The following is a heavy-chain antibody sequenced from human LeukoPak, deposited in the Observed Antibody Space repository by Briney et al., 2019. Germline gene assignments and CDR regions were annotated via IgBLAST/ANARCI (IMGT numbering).Heavy chain of an antibody. CDR2: INPGGNEI. Sequence: GGSLRLSCTFSGLTFRSYWMNWVRQAPGKGLEWVANINPGGNEITSVDSVKGRSIISRDNAKNSLDLQMSSLRVEDTAVYYCMCWGTDNHWGQGILVTVSS. V-gene: IGHV3-7*01. D-gene: IGHD7-27*01. J-gene: IGHJ4*02. CDR1: GLTFRSYW. CDR3: MCWGTDNH.